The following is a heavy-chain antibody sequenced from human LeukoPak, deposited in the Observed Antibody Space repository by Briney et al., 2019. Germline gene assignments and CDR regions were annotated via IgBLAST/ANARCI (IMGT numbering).Heavy chain of an antibody. J-gene: IGHJ4*02. Sequence: GGSLRLSCAASGFTLTNAWVSWVRQAPGKGLEWVGRIKTKTDGGTTDYAAPVKGRFTISRDDSENTLYLQMNSLKTEDTAVYYCTTMKGTPTGFDYWGQGTLVTVSS. CDR2: IKTKTDGGTT. V-gene: IGHV3-15*01. D-gene: IGHD1-1*01. CDR1: GFTLTNAW. CDR3: TTMKGTPTGFDY.